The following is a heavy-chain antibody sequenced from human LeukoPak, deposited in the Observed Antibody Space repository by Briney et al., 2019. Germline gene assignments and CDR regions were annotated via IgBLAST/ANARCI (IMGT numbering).Heavy chain of an antibody. Sequence: PGGSLRLSCAASGFAFSSYAMSWVRQAPGKGLEWVSAISGSGGSTYYADSVKGRFTISRDNSKNTLYLQMNSLRAEDTAVYYCASDFTMVRGVIYRYFDYWGQGTLVTVSS. CDR3: ASDFTMVRGVIYRYFDY. D-gene: IGHD3-10*01. J-gene: IGHJ4*02. V-gene: IGHV3-23*01. CDR1: GFAFSSYA. CDR2: ISGSGGST.